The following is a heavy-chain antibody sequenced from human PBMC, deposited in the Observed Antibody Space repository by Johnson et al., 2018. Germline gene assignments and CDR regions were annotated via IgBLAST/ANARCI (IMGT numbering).Heavy chain of an antibody. CDR1: GFTFSNYW. CDR2: INTDGSNI. Sequence: VQLQESGGGLVQPGGSLRLSCAASGFTFSNYWMHWVRQASGKGLVWVSRINTDGSNIVYADSVKGRFVISRDNAKNTLYLQMDSLRAEDTAVYYCVRTVNIDWRNAFHIWGQGTMVTVSS. V-gene: IGHV3-74*03. D-gene: IGHD3-9*01. CDR3: VRTVNIDWRNAFHI. J-gene: IGHJ3*02.